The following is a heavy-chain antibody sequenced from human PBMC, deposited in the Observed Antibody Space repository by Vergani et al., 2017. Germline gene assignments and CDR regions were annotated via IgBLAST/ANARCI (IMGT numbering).Heavy chain of an antibody. CDR2: ISGSVVSA. V-gene: IGHV3-23*01. CDR1: EFTFSNYA. D-gene: IGHD3-10*01. Sequence: EVHLLESGGGLVQPGGSLRLTCAASEFTFSNYAMNWVRQAPGKGLVWVSGISGSVVSAYYTDSVKGRFTISSDNSKNMLFLQMNNLRTEDTAIYYCAKQYFVSGNYLFDYWGQGTLVTVSS. J-gene: IGHJ4*02. CDR3: AKQYFVSGNYLFDY.